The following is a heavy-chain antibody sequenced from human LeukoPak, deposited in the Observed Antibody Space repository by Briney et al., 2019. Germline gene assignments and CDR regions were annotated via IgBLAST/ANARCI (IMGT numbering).Heavy chain of an antibody. CDR1: GGSISSYC. Sequence: SETLSLTCTVSGGSISSYCWSWIRQPPGKGLEWIGSICYSGSPNYNPSLKSRVTVSLDTSKNQFSLKLNSVTATDTALYSCARRVVESAATTERNWFDPWGQGTLVTVSS. V-gene: IGHV4-59*08. CDR2: ICYSGSP. CDR3: ARRVVESAATTERNWFDP. J-gene: IGHJ5*02. D-gene: IGHD4-11*01.